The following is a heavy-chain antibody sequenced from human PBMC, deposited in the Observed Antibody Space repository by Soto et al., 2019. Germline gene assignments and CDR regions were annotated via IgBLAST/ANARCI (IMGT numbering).Heavy chain of an antibody. CDR2: ISYDGSNK. J-gene: IGHJ4*02. CDR3: ARDAYYGTLINLFDY. CDR1: GFTFSSYA. D-gene: IGHD3-22*01. Sequence: QVQLVESGGGVVQPGRSLRLSCAASGFTFSSYAMHWVRQAPGKGLEWVAVISYDGSNKYYADSVKGRFTISRDNSKNTLYLQMNSLRAEDTAVYYCARDAYYGTLINLFDYWGQGTLVTVSS. V-gene: IGHV3-30-3*01.